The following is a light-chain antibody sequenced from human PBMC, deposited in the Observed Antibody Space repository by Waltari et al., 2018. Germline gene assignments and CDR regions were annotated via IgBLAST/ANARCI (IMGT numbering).Light chain of an antibody. CDR1: TSAVGGYNA. V-gene: IGLV2-14*03. J-gene: IGLJ1*01. CDR3: CSYTSKIAYV. Sequence: QSALTQPASVSGSPGQSIAISCTGTTSAVGGYNAVSWYQQNPGKAPKLMIYDVVSRPSGVSDRFSGSKSGNTASLVISGLQADDEADYYCCSYTSKIAYVFGTGTKVTVL. CDR2: DVV.